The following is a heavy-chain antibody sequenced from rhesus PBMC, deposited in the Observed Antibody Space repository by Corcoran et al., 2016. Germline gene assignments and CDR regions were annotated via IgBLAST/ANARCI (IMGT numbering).Heavy chain of an antibody. J-gene: IGHJ5-1*01. Sequence: QLQLQESGPGLVKPSETLSLTCAVSGGSISSNYWSWIRPPPGKGLEWIGHISSSSGSTDYNPSLKSRVTISTDTSKNQFSLNLSSVTAADTAVYYCARHAAGPERFDVWGPGVLVTVSS. D-gene: IGHD6-13*01. CDR2: ISSSSGST. CDR1: GGSISSNY. CDR3: ARHAAGPERFDV. V-gene: IGHV4-173*01.